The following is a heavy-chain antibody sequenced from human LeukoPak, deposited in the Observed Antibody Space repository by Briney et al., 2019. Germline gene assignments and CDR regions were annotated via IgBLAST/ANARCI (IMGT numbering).Heavy chain of an antibody. V-gene: IGHV3-21*01. CDR3: ARAHNWKYGSFDF. J-gene: IGHJ4*02. CDR1: GFTFGRFS. CDR2: ISSSGSYI. D-gene: IGHD1-7*01. Sequence: GGSLRLSCADSGFTFGRFSMNWVRQAPGKGLEWVSSISSSGSYIFYADSVKGRFTISRDNAKNSLYLQMNSLRAEDTAVYYCARAHNWKYGSFDFWGQGTLVTVSS.